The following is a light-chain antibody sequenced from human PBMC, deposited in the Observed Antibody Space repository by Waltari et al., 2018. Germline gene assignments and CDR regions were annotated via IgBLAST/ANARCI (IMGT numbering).Light chain of an antibody. V-gene: IGKV3D-15*01. CDR3: QQYNRWPPLT. Sequence: EVVMTQSPATLSVSPGERATLSCRDSQSIATDLAWYQHKPGQAPRLLIYHASTRATAIPTRFRGSGSGTDFTLTISGLQSEDSAVYYCQQYNRWPPLTFGGGTKVEI. CDR1: QSIATD. J-gene: IGKJ4*01. CDR2: HAS.